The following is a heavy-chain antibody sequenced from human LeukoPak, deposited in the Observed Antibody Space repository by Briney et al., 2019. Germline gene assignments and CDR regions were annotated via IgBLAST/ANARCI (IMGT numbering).Heavy chain of an antibody. CDR3: AVDNRDF. J-gene: IGHJ4*02. V-gene: IGHV4-4*07. D-gene: IGHD2/OR15-2a*01. CDR1: GASVGDYY. CDR2: IYTSGNT. Sequence: SETLSLTCTVSGASVGDYYWSWIRQAAGKGLEWLGRIYTSGNTIYNPSLQSRVTISVDVSKNQFSLRLISMTAADTGIYYCAVDNRDFWGQGTLITVSS.